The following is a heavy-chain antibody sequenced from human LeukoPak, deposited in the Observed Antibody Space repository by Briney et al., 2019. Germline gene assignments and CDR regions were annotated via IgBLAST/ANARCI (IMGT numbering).Heavy chain of an antibody. CDR1: GYTFTSYY. D-gene: IGHD3-9*01. CDR3: ASSRAETIYYYYYGMDV. CDR2: INPSGGST. Sequence: VASVKVSCKASGYTFTSYYMHWVRQAPGQGLEWMGIINPSGGSTSYAQKFQGRVTMTRDTSTSMVYMELSSLRSEDTAVYYCASSRAETIYYYYYGMDVWGQGTTVTVSS. V-gene: IGHV1-46*01. J-gene: IGHJ6*02.